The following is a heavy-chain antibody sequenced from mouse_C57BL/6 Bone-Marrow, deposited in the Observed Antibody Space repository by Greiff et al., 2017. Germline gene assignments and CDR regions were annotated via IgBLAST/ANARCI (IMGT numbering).Heavy chain of an antibody. CDR1: GYTFTSYW. CDR3: TREDDGYYVYWFAY. D-gene: IGHD2-3*01. J-gene: IGHJ3*01. V-gene: IGHV1-5*01. CDR2: IYPGNSDT. Sequence: VQLQQSGTVLARPGASVKMSCKTSGYTFTSYWMHWVKQRPGQGLEWIGDIYPGNSDTSYNQKFKGKAKLTAVTSAITAYMELSSLTNEDSAIYYCTREDDGYYVYWFAYWGQGTLVTVSA.